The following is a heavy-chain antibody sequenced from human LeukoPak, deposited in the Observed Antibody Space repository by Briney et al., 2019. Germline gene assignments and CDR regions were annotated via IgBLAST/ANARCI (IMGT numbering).Heavy chain of an antibody. J-gene: IGHJ4*02. CDR3: ARSGSYLFDY. Sequence: GGSLRLSCAASGFTFSSYSMNWVRQAPGQGLEWVSYISSSSTIYYADSVKGRFTISRDNAKNSLYLQMNSLRAEDTAVYYCARSGSYLFDYWGQGTLVTVSS. V-gene: IGHV3-48*01. D-gene: IGHD1-26*01. CDR2: ISSSSTI. CDR1: GFTFSSYS.